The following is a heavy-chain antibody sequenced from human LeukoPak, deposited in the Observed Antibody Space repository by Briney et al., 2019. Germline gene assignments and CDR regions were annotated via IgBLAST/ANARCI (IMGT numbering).Heavy chain of an antibody. D-gene: IGHD3-10*01. CDR2: ISSSGGTI. V-gene: IGHV3-48*02. CDR3: ARYRVSGRNNWFDP. J-gene: IGHJ5*02. Sequence: HPGGSLRLSCAASGLTFSSNSMNWVRQPPGKGLEWVSYISSSGGTIYYKDSVKGRFTISRDNAKNSLYLQMNSLRDEDTAVYYCARYRVSGRNNWFDPWGQGTLVTVSS. CDR1: GLTFSSNS.